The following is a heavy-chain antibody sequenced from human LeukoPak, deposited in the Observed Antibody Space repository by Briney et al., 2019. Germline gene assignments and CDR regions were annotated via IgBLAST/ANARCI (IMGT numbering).Heavy chain of an antibody. CDR2: IYYSGST. D-gene: IGHD2-2*02. J-gene: IGHJ4*02. Sequence: KPSETLSLTCTVSGGSISSYYWSWIRQPPGKGLEWIGYIYYSGSTNYNPSLKSRVTISVDTSKNQFSLKLSSVTAADTAVYYCAREEEDCSSTSCYTKFDYWGQGTLVTVSS. CDR3: AREEEDCSSTSCYTKFDY. CDR1: GGSISSYY. V-gene: IGHV4-59*01.